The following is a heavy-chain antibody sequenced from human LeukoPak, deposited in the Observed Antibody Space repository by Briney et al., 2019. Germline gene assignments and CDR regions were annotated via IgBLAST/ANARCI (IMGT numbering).Heavy chain of an antibody. CDR1: GITLSNYG. V-gene: IGHV3-23*01. CDR3: AKAVGDYYYYAMDV. Sequence: GGSLRLSCAVSGITLSNYGMSWVRQAPGKGLEWVAGIGGSGGVTNYADSVKGRFTLSRDTSKNTVYLQMNSLRAEDTAEYYCAKAVGDYYYYAMDVWGQGTTVTVSS. D-gene: IGHD2-2*01. J-gene: IGHJ6*02. CDR2: IGGSGGVT.